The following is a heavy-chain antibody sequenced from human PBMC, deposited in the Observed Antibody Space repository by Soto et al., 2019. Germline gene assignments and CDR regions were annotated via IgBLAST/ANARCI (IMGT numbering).Heavy chain of an antibody. CDR3: ARVARVDKSITIFGVVILGPSTDDYFDY. D-gene: IGHD3-3*01. V-gene: IGHV3-30-3*01. Sequence: GCRQSPGSGSGFTVRIYAMHGGRQAPGKGLEWVGVISYDGSNKYYADSVKGRFTISRDNSKNTLYLQMNSLRAEDTAVYYCARVARVDKSITIFGVVILGPSTDDYFDYWGQGTLVTV. J-gene: IGHJ4*02. CDR1: GFTVRIYA. CDR2: ISYDGSNK.